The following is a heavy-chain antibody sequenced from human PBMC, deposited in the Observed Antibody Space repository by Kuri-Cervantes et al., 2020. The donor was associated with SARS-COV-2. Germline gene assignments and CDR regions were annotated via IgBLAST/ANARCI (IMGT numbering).Heavy chain of an antibody. V-gene: IGHV3-53*01. CDR3: ARRITTVRVAWVYFDY. Sequence: GESLKISCAASGFTVSSNYMSWVRQAPGKGLEWVSVIYSGGSTYYADSVKGRFTISRDNSKNTLYLQMNSLRAEDAAVYYCARRITTVRVAWVYFDYWGQGTLVTVSS. CDR1: GFTVSSNY. CDR2: IYSGGST. D-gene: IGHD3-10*01. J-gene: IGHJ4*02.